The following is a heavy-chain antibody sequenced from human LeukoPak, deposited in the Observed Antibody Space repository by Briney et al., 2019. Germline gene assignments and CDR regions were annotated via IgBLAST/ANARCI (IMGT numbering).Heavy chain of an antibody. D-gene: IGHD3-9*01. CDR3: ARAHVLRYFDWLSPEGHWFDP. V-gene: IGHV4-34*01. CDR2: INHGGST. Sequence: SETLSLTCAVYGGSSSGYYWSWIRQPPGKGLEWIGEINHGGSTNYNPSLKSRVTISVDTSKNQFSLKLSSVTAADTAVYYCARAHVLRYFDWLSPEGHWFDPWGQGTLVTVSS. J-gene: IGHJ5*02. CDR1: GGSSSGYY.